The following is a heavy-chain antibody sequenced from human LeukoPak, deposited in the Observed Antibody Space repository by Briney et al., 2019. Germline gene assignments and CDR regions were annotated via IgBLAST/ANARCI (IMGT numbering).Heavy chain of an antibody. D-gene: IGHD5-18*01. V-gene: IGHV4-39*01. CDR3: ASGYSYADAFDI. CDR2: IYYSGST. Sequence: SEILSLTCTVSGGSISSSSYYWGWIRQPPGKGLEWIGSIYYSGSTYYNPSLKSRVTISVDTSKNQFSLKLSSVTAADTAVYYCASGYSYADAFDIWGQGTMVTVSS. J-gene: IGHJ3*02. CDR1: GGSISSSSYY.